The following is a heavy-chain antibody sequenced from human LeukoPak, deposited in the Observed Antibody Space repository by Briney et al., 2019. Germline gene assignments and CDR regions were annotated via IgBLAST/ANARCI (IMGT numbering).Heavy chain of an antibody. D-gene: IGHD6-25*01. Sequence: PSETLSLTCAVYGGSFSGYYWSWIRQPPGKGLEWIGGINHSGSTNYNPSLKSRVTISVDTSKNQFSLKLSSVTAADTAVYYCARARSGKNDAFDIWGQGTMVTVSS. CDR1: GGSFSGYY. CDR3: ARARSGKNDAFDI. CDR2: INHSGST. V-gene: IGHV4-34*01. J-gene: IGHJ3*02.